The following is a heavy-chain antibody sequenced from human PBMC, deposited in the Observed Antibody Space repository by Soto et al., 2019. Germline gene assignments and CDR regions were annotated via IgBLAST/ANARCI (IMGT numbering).Heavy chain of an antibody. D-gene: IGHD3-22*01. Sequence: ASETLSLTCAVSGGSISSGGYSWSWIRQPPGKGLEWIGYIYHSGSTYYNPSLKSRVTISVDRSKNQFSLKLSSVTAADTAVYYCARALRAYDSSGFWTYYFDYWGQGTLVTVSS. CDR1: GGSISSGGYS. CDR3: ARALRAYDSSGFWTYYFDY. CDR2: IYHSGST. V-gene: IGHV4-30-2*01. J-gene: IGHJ4*02.